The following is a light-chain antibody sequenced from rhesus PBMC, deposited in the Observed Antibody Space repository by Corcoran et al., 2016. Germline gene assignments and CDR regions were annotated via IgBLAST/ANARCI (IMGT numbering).Light chain of an antibody. CDR2: AAS. CDR3: QQHNSHPYS. CDR1: QTISSY. J-gene: IGKJ2*01. Sequence: DIQMTQSPSSLSASVGDRVPITFRASQTISSYLDWYQQHPGKFPKPLLHAASTLKSGVPSRFSGSGYGTDFTLTISSLQPEDFATYYCQQHNSHPYSFGQGTKVEIK. V-gene: IGKV1-44*03.